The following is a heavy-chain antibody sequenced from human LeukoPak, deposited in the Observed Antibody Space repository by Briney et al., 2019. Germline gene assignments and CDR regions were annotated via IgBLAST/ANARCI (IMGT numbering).Heavy chain of an antibody. CDR2: FYYSGDT. J-gene: IGHJ4*02. CDR1: GGSISPYY. CDR3: ARLDSSGWYVKY. Sequence: KPSETLSLTCTVSGGSISPYYWSWIRQPPGKGLEWLGYFYYSGDTNYNPSLRSRVTISVDTSKNQVSLKLSSVTAADTAVYYCARLDSSGWYVKYWGQGTLVTVSS. D-gene: IGHD6-19*01. V-gene: IGHV4-59*01.